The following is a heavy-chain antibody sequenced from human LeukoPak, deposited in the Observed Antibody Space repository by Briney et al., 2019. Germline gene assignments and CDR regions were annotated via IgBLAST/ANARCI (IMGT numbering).Heavy chain of an antibody. CDR1: GGSISSYY. CDR3: ARSPGDYDSSGYYYFDY. D-gene: IGHD3-22*01. Sequence: SETLSLTCTVSGGSISSYYWSWIRQPAGKGLEWIGRIYTSGSTNYNPSLKSRVTMSVDTSKNQFSLKLSSVTAADTAVYYCARSPGDYDSSGYYYFDYWGQGTLVTVSS. V-gene: IGHV4-4*07. CDR2: IYTSGST. J-gene: IGHJ4*02.